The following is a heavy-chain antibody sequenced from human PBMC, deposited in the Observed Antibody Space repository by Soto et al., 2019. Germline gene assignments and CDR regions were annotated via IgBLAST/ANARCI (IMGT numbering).Heavy chain of an antibody. CDR1: GGSISSGGYS. CDR2: IYHSGST. D-gene: IGHD4-17*01. CDR3: GRGVYANAFDI. J-gene: IGHJ3*02. V-gene: IGHV4-30-2*01. Sequence: QLQLQESGSGLVTPSQTLSLTCAVSGGSISSGGYSWNWIRQPPGKGLEWIGNIYHSGSTYYNASLKSRVTISVDRSKNQFSLKLSSVTAADTAVYYCGRGVYANAFDIWGQGTMVTVSS.